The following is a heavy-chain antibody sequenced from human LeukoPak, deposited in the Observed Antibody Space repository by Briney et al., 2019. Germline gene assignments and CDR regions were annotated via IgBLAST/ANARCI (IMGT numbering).Heavy chain of an antibody. J-gene: IGHJ6*03. D-gene: IGHD3-22*01. CDR1: GGSISSYY. CDR3: ARALKGSSGYSYYYYYYMDV. Sequence: PSETLSLTCTVSGGSISSYYWSWIRQPPGKGLEWIGYIYYSGSTNYNPSLKSRVTISVDTSKNQFSLKLSSVTAADTAVYYCARALKGSSGYSYYYYYYMDVWGKGTTVTVSS. CDR2: IYYSGST. V-gene: IGHV4-59*01.